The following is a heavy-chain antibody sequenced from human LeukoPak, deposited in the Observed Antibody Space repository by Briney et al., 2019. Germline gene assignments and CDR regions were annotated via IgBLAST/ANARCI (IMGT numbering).Heavy chain of an antibody. Sequence: GGSLRLSCAASGFTFSSYAMHWVRQAPGKGLEWVAVISYDGSNKYYADSVKGRFTISRDNSKNTLYLQMNSLRAEDTAVYYCARDSGWLREFDYWGQGTLVTVSS. D-gene: IGHD5-12*01. CDR1: GFTFSSYA. V-gene: IGHV3-30-3*01. CDR3: ARDSGWLREFDY. CDR2: ISYDGSNK. J-gene: IGHJ4*02.